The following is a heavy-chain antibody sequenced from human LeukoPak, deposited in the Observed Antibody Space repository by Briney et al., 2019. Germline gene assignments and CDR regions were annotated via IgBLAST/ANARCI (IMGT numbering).Heavy chain of an antibody. D-gene: IGHD6-13*01. CDR1: GFTFSICW. CDR2: IKEDGSVI. CDR3: ARGAGRQQLEQNY. V-gene: IGHV3-7*01. Sequence: GGSLRLSCVASGFTFSICWMSWVRQAPGRGPEWVAIIKEDGSVIWDVESVRGRFTISRDNAKNSLYLQMNSLRAEDTAVYYCARGAGRQQLEQNYWGQGNLVTVSS. J-gene: IGHJ4*02.